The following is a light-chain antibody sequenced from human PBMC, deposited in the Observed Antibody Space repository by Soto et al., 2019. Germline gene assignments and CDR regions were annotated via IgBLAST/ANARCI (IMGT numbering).Light chain of an antibody. CDR2: GAS. J-gene: IGKJ2*01. CDR3: QQYGSSLYT. V-gene: IGKV3-20*01. CDR1: QSVSSSY. Sequence: EIVLTQSQVPLSLSPGARATLSCRARQSVSSSYLDWYQQKPGQAPRLLIYGASSRATGITDRFSGSGSGTELTLTISRLETEDFAVYYCQQYGSSLYTLGHCTKLAIK.